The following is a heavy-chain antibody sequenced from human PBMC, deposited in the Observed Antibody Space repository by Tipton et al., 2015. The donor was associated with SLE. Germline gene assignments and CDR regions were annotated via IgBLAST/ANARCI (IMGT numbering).Heavy chain of an antibody. D-gene: IGHD3-22*01. CDR2: IDIYSSTI. CDR3: ARGHYYDSGVYYPYYYYYGMDV. J-gene: IGHJ6*02. Sequence: SLRLSCAASGFTFTSYTMNWVRQAPGKGLEWVSYIDIYSSTIYYADSVRGRFTISRDNAKNSLYLQMNGLRADDTAVYFCARGHYYDSGVYYPYYYYYGMDVWGQGTTVTVSS. V-gene: IGHV3-48*01. CDR1: GFTFTSYT.